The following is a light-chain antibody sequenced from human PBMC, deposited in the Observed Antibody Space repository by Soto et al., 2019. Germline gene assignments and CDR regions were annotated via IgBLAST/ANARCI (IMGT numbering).Light chain of an antibody. CDR1: SSNIGSKT. CDR3: SSYTTSNTRQIV. J-gene: IGLJ1*01. Sequence: QSVLTQPPSASGTPGQRVTISCSGSSSNIGSKTVNWYQQHPGKAPKFMIYDVSNRPSGVSNRFSGSKSGNTASLTISGLQAEDEADYYCSSYTTSNTRQIVFGTGTKVTVL. CDR2: DVS. V-gene: IGLV2-14*01.